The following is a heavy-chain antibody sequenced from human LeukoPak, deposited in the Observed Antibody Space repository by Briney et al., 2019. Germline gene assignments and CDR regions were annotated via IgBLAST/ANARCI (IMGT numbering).Heavy chain of an antibody. D-gene: IGHD6-13*01. Sequence: SETLSLTCTVFGGSISSGAYYWSWIRQPPGKGLEWIGHIYYSGSTYYNPSLQSRVSLSVDTSKSQFSLVLNSVTAADTAVYYCARGDSSSWSFKIWGQGSLVTVSS. CDR2: IYYSGST. V-gene: IGHV4-30-4*01. CDR3: ARGDSSSWSFKI. CDR1: GGSISSGAYY. J-gene: IGHJ4*02.